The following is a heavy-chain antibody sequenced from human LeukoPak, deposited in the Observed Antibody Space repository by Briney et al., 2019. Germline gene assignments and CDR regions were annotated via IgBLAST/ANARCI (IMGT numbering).Heavy chain of an antibody. CDR2: IIPILGIA. V-gene: IGHV1-69*04. CDR3: ARGSVPYGMDV. CDR1: GYTFTGYY. J-gene: IGHJ6*02. Sequence: SVKVSCKASGYTFTGYYMHWVRQAPGQGLEWMGRIIPILGIANYAQKFQGRVTITADKSTSTAYMELSSLRSEDTAVYYCARGSVPYGMDVWGQGTTVTVSS.